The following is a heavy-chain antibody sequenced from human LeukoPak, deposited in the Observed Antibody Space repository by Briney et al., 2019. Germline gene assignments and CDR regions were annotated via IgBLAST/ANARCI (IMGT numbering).Heavy chain of an antibody. CDR3: ARGEFPSRWAFDI. CDR2: INHSGST. Sequence: SETLSLTCAVYGGSFSGYYWSWIRQPPGKGLEWIGEINHSGSTNYNPSLKSRVTISVDTSKNQFSLKLSSVTAADTAVYYCARGEFPSRWAFDIWGQGTMVTVSS. D-gene: IGHD3-10*01. J-gene: IGHJ3*02. CDR1: GGSFSGYY. V-gene: IGHV4-34*01.